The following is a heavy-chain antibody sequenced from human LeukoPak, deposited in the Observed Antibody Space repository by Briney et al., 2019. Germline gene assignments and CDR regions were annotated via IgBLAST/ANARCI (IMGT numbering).Heavy chain of an antibody. CDR3: ARGSKGYGGGEGHVDY. CDR1: GYTFTSYG. V-gene: IGHV1-18*01. D-gene: IGHD5-12*01. J-gene: IGHJ4*02. CDR2: ISAYNGNT. Sequence: GASAKVSCKASGYTFTSYGISWVRQAPGQGLEWMGWISAYNGNTNYAQKLQGRVTMTTDTSTSTAYMELRSLRSDDTAVYYCARGSKGYGGGEGHVDYWGQGTLVTVSS.